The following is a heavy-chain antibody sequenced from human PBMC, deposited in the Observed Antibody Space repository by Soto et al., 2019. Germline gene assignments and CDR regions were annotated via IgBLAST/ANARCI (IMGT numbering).Heavy chain of an antibody. V-gene: IGHV3-23*01. CDR3: AKSRYSDSSGDFYDF. CDR1: GFAFSNYA. CDR2: IGGRATSA. D-gene: IGHD3-22*01. Sequence: EVQLLESGGGLVQPGGSLRLSCAAYGFAFSNYAMSWLRQAPGKGLEWVSGIGGRATSAYYADSVKGRFAISRDNSYNTLFLQLNSLRAEDTAVYYCAKSRYSDSSGDFYDFWGQGTLVSVSS. J-gene: IGHJ4*02.